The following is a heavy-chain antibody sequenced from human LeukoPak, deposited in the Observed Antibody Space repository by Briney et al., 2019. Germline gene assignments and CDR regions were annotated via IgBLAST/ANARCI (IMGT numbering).Heavy chain of an antibody. V-gene: IGHV1-69*04. Sequence: ASVKVSCKASGGTFSSYAISWVRQAPGQGLEWMGRIIPILGIANYAQKFQGRVTITADKSTSTAYMELSSLRSEDTAVYYCARYYYDSSGYYYGLDYWGQGTLVTVSS. CDR3: ARYYYDSSGYYYGLDY. J-gene: IGHJ4*02. D-gene: IGHD3-22*01. CDR2: IIPILGIA. CDR1: GGTFSSYA.